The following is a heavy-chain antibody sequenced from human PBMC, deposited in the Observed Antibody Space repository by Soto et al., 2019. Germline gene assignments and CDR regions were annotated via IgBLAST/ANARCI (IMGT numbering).Heavy chain of an antibody. CDR1: GFTFSSYS. CDR3: ANRAMPKDDAFAI. V-gene: IGHV3-48*01. D-gene: IGHD2-2*01. Sequence: HPGGSLRLSCAASGFTFSSYSMNWVRQAPGKGLEWVSYISSSSSTIYYADSVKGRFTISRDNAKNSLYLQMNSLRAEDTAVYYCANRAMPKDDAFAIWGQGTMVTVSS. J-gene: IGHJ3*02. CDR2: ISSSSSTI.